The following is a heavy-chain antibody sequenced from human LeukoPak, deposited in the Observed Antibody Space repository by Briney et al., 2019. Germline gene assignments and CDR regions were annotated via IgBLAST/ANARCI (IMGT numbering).Heavy chain of an antibody. D-gene: IGHD3-10*01. V-gene: IGHV3-66*01. J-gene: IGHJ5*02. CDR2: IYSGGST. CDR3: ARFPPTLWFGEQGFDP. Sequence: GGSLRLSCAASGFTVSSNYMSWVRQAPGKGLEWVSVIYSGGSTYYADSVKGRFTISRDNSKNTLYLQMNSLRAEDTAVYYCARFPPTLWFGEQGFDPWGRGTLVTVSS. CDR1: GFTVSSNY.